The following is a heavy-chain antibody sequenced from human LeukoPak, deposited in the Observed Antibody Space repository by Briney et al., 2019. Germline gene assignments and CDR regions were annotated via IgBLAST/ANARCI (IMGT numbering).Heavy chain of an antibody. V-gene: IGHV3-30*04. CDR3: ARESRIAVAEFGGGDAFDI. CDR2: ISYNGTNK. CDR1: GLTFSSYA. Sequence: GGSLRLSCAASGLTFSSYAMNWVRQAPGKGLGWVAVISYNGTNKFYADSVKGRFTISRDNSKNTLYLQMNSLRAEDTAVYYCARESRIAVAEFGGGDAFDIWGRGTMVTVSS. D-gene: IGHD6-19*01. J-gene: IGHJ3*02.